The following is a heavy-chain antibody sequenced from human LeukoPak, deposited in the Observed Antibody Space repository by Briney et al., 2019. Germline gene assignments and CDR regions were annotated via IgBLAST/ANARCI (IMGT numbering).Heavy chain of an antibody. Sequence: PGGSLRLSCAASGFTFSSYEMNWVRQAPGKGLEWVSYISSSGSTIYYADSVKGRFTISRDNAKNSLYLQMNSLRAEDTAVYYCARESTYYDSSGSYAFDIWGQGTMVTVSS. CDR1: GFTFSSYE. CDR3: ARESTYYDSSGSYAFDI. CDR2: ISSSGSTI. D-gene: IGHD3-22*01. V-gene: IGHV3-48*03. J-gene: IGHJ3*02.